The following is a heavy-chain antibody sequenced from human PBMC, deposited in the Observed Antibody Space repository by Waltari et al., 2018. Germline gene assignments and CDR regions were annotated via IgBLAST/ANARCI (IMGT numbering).Heavy chain of an antibody. D-gene: IGHD1-26*01. V-gene: IGHV3-53*01. Sequence: EVQLVESGVGLIQPGVSLILPCAASRFTVSSNYMTWVREAPGKGLEWFSVIYSGGSTYYADSVKGRFTISRDNSKNTLYLQMNSLRAEDTAVYYCASKRWGYWGQGTLVTVSS. J-gene: IGHJ4*02. CDR3: ASKRWGY. CDR2: IYSGGST. CDR1: RFTVSSNY.